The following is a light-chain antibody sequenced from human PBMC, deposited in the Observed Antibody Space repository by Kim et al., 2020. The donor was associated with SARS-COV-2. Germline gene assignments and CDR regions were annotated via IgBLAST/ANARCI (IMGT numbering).Light chain of an antibody. J-gene: IGKJ4*01. Sequence: FVGDRVTSTCRASQNSNAYLNWYQQKPGKAPKLLIYAASTLQSGVPSRCSGSGSGTDFTLTINSLQTEDFATYYCQQRHTAPLLTFGGGTKVDIK. V-gene: IGKV1-39*01. CDR2: AAS. CDR1: QNSNAY. CDR3: QQRHTAPLLT.